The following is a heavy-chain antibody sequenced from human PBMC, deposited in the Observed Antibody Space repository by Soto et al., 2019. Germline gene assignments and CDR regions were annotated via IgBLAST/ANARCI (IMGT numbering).Heavy chain of an antibody. Sequence: LSLTCTVSGGSITSSYYWGWIRQPPGKGLEWIGSIYYSGSTYYNPSLKSRVTISVDTSKNQFSLKLSSVTAADTAVYYCATIPATTILTDYWGQGILVTVSS. V-gene: IGHV4-39*01. J-gene: IGHJ4*02. CDR2: IYYSGST. D-gene: IGHD2-2*02. CDR3: ATIPATTILTDY. CDR1: GGSITSSYY.